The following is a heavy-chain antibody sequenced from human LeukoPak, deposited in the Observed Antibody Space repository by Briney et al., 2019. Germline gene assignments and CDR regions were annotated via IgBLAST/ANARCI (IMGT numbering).Heavy chain of an antibody. CDR1: GDSLNTYY. D-gene: IGHD2-21*02. Sequence: PSEALSLTCTVSGDSLNTYYWTWIRQTPGKELEWIGFVASSGTSNYNPSLKSRVSISIDTSKNQFSLALTSVTPADTAVYYCARVVRGVVTSNWFGPWGQGTLVSVSS. CDR2: VASSGTS. V-gene: IGHV4-59*01. CDR3: ARVVRGVVTSNWFGP. J-gene: IGHJ5*02.